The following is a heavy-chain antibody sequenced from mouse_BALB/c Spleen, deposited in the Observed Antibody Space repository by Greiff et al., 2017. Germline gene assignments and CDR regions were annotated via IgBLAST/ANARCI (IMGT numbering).Heavy chain of an antibody. J-gene: IGHJ4*01. CDR1: GYTFTSYY. CDR2: IYPGNVNT. Sequence: LVESGPELVKPGASVRISCKASGYTFTSYYIHWVKQRPGQGLEWIGWIYPGNVNTKYNEKFKGKATLTADKSSSTAYMQLSSLTSEDSAVYFCARSPYGNYGGYYAMDYWGQGTSVTVSS. D-gene: IGHD2-1*01. V-gene: IGHV1S56*01. CDR3: ARSPYGNYGGYYAMDY.